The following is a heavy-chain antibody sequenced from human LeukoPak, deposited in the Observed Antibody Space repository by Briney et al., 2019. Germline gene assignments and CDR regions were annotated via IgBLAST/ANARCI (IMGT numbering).Heavy chain of an antibody. CDR2: MSYDGSNK. V-gene: IGHV3-30*19. CDR1: GFTFSSYG. J-gene: IGHJ5*02. CDR3: ARELNGWFDP. Sequence: PGRSLRLSCAASGFTFSSYGMHWVRQAPGKGLEWVAVMSYDGSNKFYADSVKGRFSISRDNSKNTMDLQMNSLRGEDTAVYYCARELNGWFDPWGQGTLVTVSS.